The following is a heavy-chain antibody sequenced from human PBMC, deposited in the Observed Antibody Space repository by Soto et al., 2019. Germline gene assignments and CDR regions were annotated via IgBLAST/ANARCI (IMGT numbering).Heavy chain of an antibody. D-gene: IGHD1-26*01. CDR3: VKGQAGSTAWYA. Sequence: GGSLRLSCSASGFTFSIYVMYWVRQAPGKGLELVSTISGDGGTTYYADSVKGRFTISRDNSKNTLYLQMSSLRDEDSAVFYCVKGQAGSTAWYAWGQGTQVTVSS. CDR2: ISGDGGTT. V-gene: IGHV3-64D*08. J-gene: IGHJ5*02. CDR1: GFTFSIYV.